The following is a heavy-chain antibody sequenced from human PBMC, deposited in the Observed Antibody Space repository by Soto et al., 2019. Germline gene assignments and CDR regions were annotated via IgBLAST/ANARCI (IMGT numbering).Heavy chain of an antibody. CDR1: GGSFSGYY. Sequence: SETLSLTCAVYGGSFSGYYWSWIRQRPGKGLEWIGEINHSGSTNYNPSLKSPVTISVDTSKNQFSLKLSSVTAADTAVYYCARTGVGITGTTAEYFQHWGQGTLVTVSS. V-gene: IGHV4-34*01. D-gene: IGHD1-7*01. CDR2: INHSGST. CDR3: ARTGVGITGTTAEYFQH. J-gene: IGHJ1*01.